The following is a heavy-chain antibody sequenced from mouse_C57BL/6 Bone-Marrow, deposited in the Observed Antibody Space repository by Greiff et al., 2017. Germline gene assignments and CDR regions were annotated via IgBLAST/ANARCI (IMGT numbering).Heavy chain of an antibody. CDR2: IYPGSGNT. D-gene: IGHD1-1*01. V-gene: IGHV1-66*01. CDR3: AREYYGSWFAY. CDR1: GYSFTSYY. J-gene: IGHJ3*01. Sequence: VQLQQSGPELVKPGASVKISCKASGYSFTSYYIHWVKQRPGQGLEWIGWIYPGSGNTKYNEKFKGKAPLTADTSSSTAYIQLSSLTSEDSAVYYCAREYYGSWFAYWGQGTLVTVSA.